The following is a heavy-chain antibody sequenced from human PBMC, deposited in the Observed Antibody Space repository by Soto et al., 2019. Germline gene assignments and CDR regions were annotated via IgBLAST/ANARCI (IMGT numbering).Heavy chain of an antibody. J-gene: IGHJ6*02. CDR2: INSGGGST. CDR1: GFTFSSNA. V-gene: IGHV3-23*01. D-gene: IGHD3-10*01. Sequence: HPGGSLRLSCAASGFTFSSNAMSWVRQAPGKGLEWVSAINSGGGSTYYADSVKGRITISKNTYKKTLYQQKSSLRADETAVYYCAKDRGGDGYTPLNYISPRPENGMDVWGQGTTVTVSS. CDR3: AKDRGGDGYTPLNYISPRPENGMDV.